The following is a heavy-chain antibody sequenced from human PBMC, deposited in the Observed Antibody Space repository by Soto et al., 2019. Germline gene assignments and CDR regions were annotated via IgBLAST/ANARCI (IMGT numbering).Heavy chain of an antibody. CDR2: INAGNGNT. J-gene: IGHJ6*02. CDR1: GYTFTSYA. Sequence: ASVKVSCKASGYTFTSYAMHWVRQAPGQRLEWMGWINAGNGNTKYSQKFQGRVTITRDTSASTAYMELSSLRSEDTAVYYCAFRADYDYGMDVWCQGTTVTVSS. V-gene: IGHV1-3*01. CDR3: AFRADYDYGMDV.